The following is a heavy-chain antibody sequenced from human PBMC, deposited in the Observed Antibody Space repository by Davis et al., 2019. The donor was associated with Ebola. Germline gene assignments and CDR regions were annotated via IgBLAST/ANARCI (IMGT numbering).Heavy chain of an antibody. CDR3: ARTYYYDDSGYRNAFDI. V-gene: IGHV3-30-3*01. Sequence: GGSLRLSCAAFGFTFSTYALHWVRQAPGKGLEWVAVISYDGSNDHYADSVKGRFTISRDNSRNTLFLQMNSLRPEDTAVYYCARTYYYDDSGYRNAFDIWGLGTLVTVSS. CDR2: ISYDGSND. J-gene: IGHJ3*02. CDR1: GFTFSTYA. D-gene: IGHD3-22*01.